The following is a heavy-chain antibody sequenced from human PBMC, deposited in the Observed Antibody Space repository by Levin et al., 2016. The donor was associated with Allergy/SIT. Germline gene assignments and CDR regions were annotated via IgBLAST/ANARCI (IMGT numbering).Heavy chain of an antibody. D-gene: IGHD1-26*01. V-gene: IGHV3-15*01. Sequence: VRQAPGKGLEWVGRIKSKTDGGTTDYAAPVKGRFTISRDDSKNTLYLQMNSLRAEDTAVYYCAKSGDFDYWGQGTPVTVSS. CDR3: AKSGDFDY. CDR2: IKSKTDGGTT. J-gene: IGHJ4*02.